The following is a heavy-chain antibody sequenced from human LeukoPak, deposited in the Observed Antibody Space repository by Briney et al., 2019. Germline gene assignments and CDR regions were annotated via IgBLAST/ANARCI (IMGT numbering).Heavy chain of an antibody. Sequence: PSETLSLTCTVSGGSISSYYWSWIRQPPGKGLEWIGYIYYSGSTNYNPSLKSRVTISVDTSKNQFSLKLSSVTAADTAVYYCARGPYCSGGSCYSGIDYWGQGTLVTVSS. D-gene: IGHD2-15*01. CDR1: GGSISSYY. V-gene: IGHV4-59*01. J-gene: IGHJ4*02. CDR3: ARGPYCSGGSCYSGIDY. CDR2: IYYSGST.